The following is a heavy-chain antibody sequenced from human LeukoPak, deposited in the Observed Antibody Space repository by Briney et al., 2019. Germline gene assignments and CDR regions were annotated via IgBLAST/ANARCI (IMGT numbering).Heavy chain of an antibody. Sequence: GGSLRLSCAASGFTFSSCSMHWVRQAPGRGPEWVGLIFYDGSTTKFADSVKGRFTISRDNSKSTLFLQMNSLRPEDTAMYYCVRAQGTSRWSDWFDSWGQGTLVTVSS. J-gene: IGHJ5*01. V-gene: IGHV3-30*04. CDR1: GFTFSSCS. CDR2: IFYDGSTT. CDR3: VRAQGTSRWSDWFDS. D-gene: IGHD6-13*01.